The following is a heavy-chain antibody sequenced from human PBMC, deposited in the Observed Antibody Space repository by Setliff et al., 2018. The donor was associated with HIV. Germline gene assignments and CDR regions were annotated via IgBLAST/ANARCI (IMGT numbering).Heavy chain of an antibody. CDR3: ARRRGPLVRGVDPTPSFYFDY. CDR2: IYYSGST. D-gene: IGHD3-10*01. V-gene: IGHV4-30-4*08. Sequence: TLSLTCTVSGGSIISGDHYWSWIRQPPGKGLEWIDYIYYSGSTYYNPSLKSRVTISVDTSKNQFSLKLSSVTAADTAVYYCARRRGPLVRGVDPTPSFYFDYWGQGTLVTVSS. CDR1: GGSIISGDHY. J-gene: IGHJ4*02.